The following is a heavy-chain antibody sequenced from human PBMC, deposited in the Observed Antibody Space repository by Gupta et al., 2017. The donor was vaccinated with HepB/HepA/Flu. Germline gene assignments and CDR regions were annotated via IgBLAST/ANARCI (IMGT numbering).Heavy chain of an antibody. CDR1: GFSLSTSGMC. Sequence: QVTLRESGPALVKPTQTLTLTCTFSGFSLSTSGMCVSWIRQPPGKALEWLARIDWDDDKYYSTSLKTRLTISKDTSKNQVVLTMTNMDPVDTATYYCARASWYSKHTYYYYYYGMDVWGQGTTVTVSS. V-gene: IGHV2-70*15. CDR3: ARASWYSKHTYYYYYYGMDV. CDR2: IDWDDDK. D-gene: IGHD4-4*01. J-gene: IGHJ6*02.